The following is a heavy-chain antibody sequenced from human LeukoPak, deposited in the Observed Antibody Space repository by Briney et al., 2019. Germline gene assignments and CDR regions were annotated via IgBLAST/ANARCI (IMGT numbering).Heavy chain of an antibody. V-gene: IGHV4-4*02. D-gene: IGHD1-14*01. J-gene: IGHJ4*02. Sequence: PSETLSLTCTVSLDSTTSNFWSWVRQPPGKGLEWIGEIHRSGSTNYNPALQSRVTISIDRSKNQFALELSSVTAADTAVYYCAREIVGGFNPGAYWGQGTLVTVSS. CDR2: IHRSGST. CDR3: AREIVGGFNPGAY. CDR1: LDSTTSNF.